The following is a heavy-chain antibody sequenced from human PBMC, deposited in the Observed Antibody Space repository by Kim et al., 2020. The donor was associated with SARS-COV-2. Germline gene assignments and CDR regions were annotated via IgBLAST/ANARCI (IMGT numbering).Heavy chain of an antibody. CDR1: GFTFSSYG. D-gene: IGHD3-10*01. V-gene: IGHV3-33*01. CDR2: IWYDGSNK. J-gene: IGHJ3*02. CDR3: ARAMVRGRNAPAFDI. Sequence: GGSLRLSCAASGFTFSSYGMHWVRQAPGKGLEWVAVIWYDGSNKYYADSVKGRFTISRDNSKNTLYLQMNSLRAEDTAVYYCARAMVRGRNAPAFDIWGQGTMVTVSS.